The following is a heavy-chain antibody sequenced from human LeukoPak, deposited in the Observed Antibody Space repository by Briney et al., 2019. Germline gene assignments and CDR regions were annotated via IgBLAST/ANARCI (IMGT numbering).Heavy chain of an antibody. J-gene: IGHJ3*01. CDR3: AKDPNGDYIGAFDF. CDR1: GFTFSNYA. D-gene: IGHD4-17*01. V-gene: IGHV3-23*01. Sequence: PGGSLRLSCAGSGFTFSNYAMIWVRQAPGKGLEWVSAIKGSGSYTKYADSVTGRITISRDNSKNMLHLQMNSLTADDTAIYYCAKDPNGDYIGAFDFGGQGTMVTVSS. CDR2: IKGSGSYT.